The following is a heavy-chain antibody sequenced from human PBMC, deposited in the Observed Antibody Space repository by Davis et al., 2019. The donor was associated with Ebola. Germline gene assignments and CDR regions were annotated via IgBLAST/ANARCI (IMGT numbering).Heavy chain of an antibody. CDR2: IYYTGKN. Sequence: GSLRLSCTVSGGSINNYYWSWVRQPPGKGLECIGYIYYTGKNNYNPSLKSRVTISIDTSKNQFSLKLSSVTAADTAVYYCARGPTLYRPWGQGTLVTVSS. V-gene: IGHV4-59*12. CDR1: GGSINNYY. CDR3: ARGPTLYRP. D-gene: IGHD2/OR15-2a*01. J-gene: IGHJ5*02.